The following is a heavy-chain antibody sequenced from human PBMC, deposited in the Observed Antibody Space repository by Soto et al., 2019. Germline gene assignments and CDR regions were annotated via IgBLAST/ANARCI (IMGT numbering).Heavy chain of an antibody. J-gene: IGHJ4*02. CDR2: IWSDGNNK. CDR3: AKEGSPPFFQH. CDR1: GFTFSSYG. D-gene: IGHD3-10*01. Sequence: PGGSLRLSCAASGFTFSSYGMHWVRQAPGKGLEWVAVIWSDGNNKYYADSVKGRFTISRDNSKNTVSLLLNSLRADDTAVYYCAKEGSPPFFQHWGQGTLVTLSS. V-gene: IGHV3-33*06.